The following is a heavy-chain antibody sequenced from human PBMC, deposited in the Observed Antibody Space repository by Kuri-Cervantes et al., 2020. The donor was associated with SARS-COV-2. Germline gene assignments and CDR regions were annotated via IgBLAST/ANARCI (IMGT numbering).Heavy chain of an antibody. Sequence: SVKVSCKASGGTFSSYALSWVRQAPGQGHEWMGGIIPIIGTPNYAQKFQGRVTITADESTSTGYLELSSLRAEDTAVYYCAREEVLAVAGTGGFDYWGQGTLVTVSS. J-gene: IGHJ4*02. CDR2: IIPIIGTP. CDR1: GGTFSSYA. D-gene: IGHD6-19*01. CDR3: AREEVLAVAGTGGFDY. V-gene: IGHV1-69*13.